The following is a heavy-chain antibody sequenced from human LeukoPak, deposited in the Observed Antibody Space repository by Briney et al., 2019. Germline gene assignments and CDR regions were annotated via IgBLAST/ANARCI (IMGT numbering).Heavy chain of an antibody. V-gene: IGHV3-23*01. D-gene: IGHD2-2*01. Sequence: PGGSLRLSCAASGFTFSSYAMSWVRQAPGKGLEWVSAISGSGGSTYYADSVKGRFTISRDNSKNTLYLQMNSLRAEDTAVYYCANFPSSAAIRKYYYYGMDVWGQGTTVTVSS. CDR2: ISGSGGST. CDR3: ANFPSSAAIRKYYYYGMDV. CDR1: GFTFSSYA. J-gene: IGHJ6*02.